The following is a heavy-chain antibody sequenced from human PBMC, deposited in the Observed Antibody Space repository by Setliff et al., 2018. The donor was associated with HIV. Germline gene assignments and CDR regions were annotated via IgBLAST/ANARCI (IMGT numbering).Heavy chain of an antibody. Sequence: SETLSLTCTVSGGSASNSRYYWAWIRQPPGKGLEYIGSIYYNEKTYYSPSLKSRVTISIDTSKNQFSLKLTSVTAADTAVYYCARHWRGSGWSNWFDPWGQGTLVTVSS. D-gene: IGHD6-19*01. J-gene: IGHJ5*02. CDR2: IYYNEKT. CDR1: GGSASNSRYY. V-gene: IGHV4-39*01. CDR3: ARHWRGSGWSNWFDP.